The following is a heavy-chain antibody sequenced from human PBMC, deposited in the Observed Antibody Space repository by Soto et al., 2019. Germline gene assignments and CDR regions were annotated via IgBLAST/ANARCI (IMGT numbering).Heavy chain of an antibody. CDR3: ARSLRFLDQNPPY. CDR1: GFTFSSYW. V-gene: IGHV3-74*01. Sequence: PGGSLRLSCAASGFTFSSYWMHWVRQAPGKGLVWVSRINSDGSSTSYADSVKGRCTISRDNAKSTLYLQMNSLRAEDTAVYYCARSLRFLDQNPPYWGQGTLVTVSS. CDR2: INSDGSST. D-gene: IGHD3-3*01. J-gene: IGHJ4*02.